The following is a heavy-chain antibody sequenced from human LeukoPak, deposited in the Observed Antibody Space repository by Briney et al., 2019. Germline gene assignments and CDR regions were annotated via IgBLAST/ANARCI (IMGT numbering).Heavy chain of an antibody. V-gene: IGHV5-51*01. CDR2: IYPADSDT. CDR3: ARGRGTGSPIGPRYFDL. Sequence: GESLKISCKGSGYLFTSYWIAWVRQMPGKGLEWMGIIYPADSDTRYSSSFQGQVTISADKSISTAFLRWTSLKASDTAIYYCARGRGTGSPIGPRYFDLWGRGTLATVSS. CDR1: GYLFTSYW. J-gene: IGHJ2*01. D-gene: IGHD3-10*01.